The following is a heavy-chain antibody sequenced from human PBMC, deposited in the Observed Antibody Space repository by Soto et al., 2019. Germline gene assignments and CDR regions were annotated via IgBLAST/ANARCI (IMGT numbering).Heavy chain of an antibody. J-gene: IGHJ3*02. CDR1: GYTFTSYG. Sequence: GASVKVSCKASGYTFTSYGISWVRQAPGQGLEWMGWISAYNGNTNYAQKLQGRVTMTTDTSTSTAYMELRSLRSDDTAVYYCARQGCSGGSCPNDAFDIWGQGTMVTVSS. CDR2: ISAYNGNT. V-gene: IGHV1-18*01. D-gene: IGHD2-15*01. CDR3: ARQGCSGGSCPNDAFDI.